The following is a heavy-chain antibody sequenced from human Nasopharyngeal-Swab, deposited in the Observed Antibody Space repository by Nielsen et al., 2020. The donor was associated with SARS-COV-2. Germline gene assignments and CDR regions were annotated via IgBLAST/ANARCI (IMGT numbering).Heavy chain of an antibody. CDR3: AKTPGGTPGGDAFDI. CDR2: ISSSSSTI. J-gene: IGHJ3*02. CDR1: GFTFSSYS. V-gene: IGHV3-48*04. Sequence: GGSLRLSCAASGFTFSSYSMNWVRQAPGKGLEWVSYISSSSSTIYYADSVKGRFTISRDNAKNSLYLQMNSLRAEDTAVYYCAKTPGGTPGGDAFDIWGQGTMVTVSS. D-gene: IGHD4-23*01.